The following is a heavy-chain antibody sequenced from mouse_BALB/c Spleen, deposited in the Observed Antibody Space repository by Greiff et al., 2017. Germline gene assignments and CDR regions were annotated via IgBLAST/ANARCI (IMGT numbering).Heavy chain of an antibody. D-gene: IGHD2-2*01. CDR3: ARNGYDFDY. Sequence: VQLQESGPGLVQPSQSLSITCTVSGFSLTSYGVHWVRQSPGKGLEWLGVIWSGGSTDYNAAFISRLSISKDNSKCQVFFKMNSLQANNTAIYYCARNGYDFDYWGQGTTLAVSS. J-gene: IGHJ2*01. V-gene: IGHV2-2*02. CDR2: IWSGGST. CDR1: GFSLTSYG.